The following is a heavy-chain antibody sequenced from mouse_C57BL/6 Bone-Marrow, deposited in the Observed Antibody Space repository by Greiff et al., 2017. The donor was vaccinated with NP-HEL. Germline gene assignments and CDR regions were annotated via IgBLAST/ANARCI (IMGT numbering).Heavy chain of an antibody. CDR3: TRGSRPDYYGSSYRFAY. J-gene: IGHJ3*01. V-gene: IGHV6-3*01. CDR2: IRLKSDNYAT. D-gene: IGHD1-1*01. CDR1: GFTFSNYW. Sequence: EVKVEESGGGLVQPGGSMKLSCVASGFTFSNYWMNWVRQSPEKGLEWVAQIRLKSDNYATHYAESVKGRFTISRDDSKSSVYLQMNNLRAEDTGIYYCTRGSRPDYYGSSYRFAYWGQGTLVTVSA.